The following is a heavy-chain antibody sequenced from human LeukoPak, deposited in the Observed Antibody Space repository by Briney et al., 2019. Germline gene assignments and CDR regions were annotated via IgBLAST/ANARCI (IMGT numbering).Heavy chain of an antibody. CDR1: GGSISSSSYY. D-gene: IGHD3-10*01. V-gene: IGHV4-39*01. CDR3: ARQGFSTYYYGSGSSKRGYYYMDV. CDR2: INHSGST. J-gene: IGHJ6*03. Sequence: SETLSLTCTVSGGSISSSSYYWGWIRQPPGKGLEWIGEINHSGSTNYNPSLKSRVTISVDTSKNQFSLKLSSVTAADTAVYYCARQGFSTYYYGSGSSKRGYYYMDVWGKGTTVTISS.